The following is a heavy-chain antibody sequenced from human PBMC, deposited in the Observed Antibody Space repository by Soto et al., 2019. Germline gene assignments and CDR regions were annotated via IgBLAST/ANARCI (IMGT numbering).Heavy chain of an antibody. Sequence: ASVKVSFKASGYTFSAYYIHWLRQAPVQGFEWMGWINPDNGGIKYAQKFQGRVTMTRDTSISTAYMDLSRLRADDPAVYYCARSNCYDSSGYTVGPWNWGQGTQVTVSS. CDR2: INPDNGGI. J-gene: IGHJ4*02. V-gene: IGHV1-2*02. CDR3: ARSNCYDSSGYTVGPWN. CDR1: GYTFSAYY. D-gene: IGHD3-22*01.